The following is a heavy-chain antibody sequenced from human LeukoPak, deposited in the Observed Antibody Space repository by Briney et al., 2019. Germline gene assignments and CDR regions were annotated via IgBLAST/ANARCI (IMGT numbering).Heavy chain of an antibody. J-gene: IGHJ6*03. D-gene: IGHD6-19*01. V-gene: IGHV3-49*04. CDR1: GFTFGDYA. CDR3: AREQWLAHYHFYMDV. Sequence: GGSLRLSCSASGFTFGDYAMTWVRQAPGKGLEWVGLIRSKIYGGKTEYAASVKDRFSISRDDSKSIAYLQMNNLKTEDTAIYYCAREQWLAHYHFYMDVWGKGTTVTVSS. CDR2: IRSKIYGGKT.